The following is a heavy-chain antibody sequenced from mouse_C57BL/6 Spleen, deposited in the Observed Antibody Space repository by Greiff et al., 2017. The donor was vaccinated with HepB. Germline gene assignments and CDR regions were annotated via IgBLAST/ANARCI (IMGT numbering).Heavy chain of an antibody. CDR3: AQYYYGSSYVGAMDY. D-gene: IGHD1-1*01. J-gene: IGHJ4*01. CDR1: GYTFTSYW. Sequence: QVQLKQPGAELVKPGASVKLSCKASGYTFTSYWMHWVKQRPGRGLEWIGRIDPNSGGTKYNEKFKSKATLTVDKPSSTAYMQLSSLTSEDSAVYYCAQYYYGSSYVGAMDYWGQGTSVTVSS. V-gene: IGHV1-72*01. CDR2: IDPNSGGT.